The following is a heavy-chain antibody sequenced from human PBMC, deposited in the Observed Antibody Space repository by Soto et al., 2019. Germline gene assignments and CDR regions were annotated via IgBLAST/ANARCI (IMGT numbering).Heavy chain of an antibody. Sequence: AGSRRLASAASGFPFGDFGMHWLRQAPGKGLEWVAVISHDGSDKFYADSVKARFTISRDNSKNMLYLQMSGLRAEDTAVYYCANSPDFLCSSANCYRYYFYYWRQGTLVTVSS. J-gene: IGHJ4*02. V-gene: IGHV3-30*18. CDR1: GFPFGDFG. CDR3: ANSPDFLCSSANCYRYYFYY. D-gene: IGHD2-2*02. CDR2: ISHDGSDK.